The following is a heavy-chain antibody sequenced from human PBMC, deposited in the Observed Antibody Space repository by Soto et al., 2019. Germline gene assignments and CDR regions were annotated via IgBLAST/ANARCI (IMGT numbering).Heavy chain of an antibody. Sequence: QVQLQESGPGLVKPSETLSLTCTVSGGSISSYYWSWIRQPPGKGLEWIGYIYYTGSTDHNPSLKSRVTISLDTSKNQVSLQLTSVTAAATAVYYCAAAPRYWGQGVLVTVSS. D-gene: IGHD2-15*01. J-gene: IGHJ4*02. CDR1: GGSISSYY. V-gene: IGHV4-59*01. CDR2: IYYTGST. CDR3: AAAPRY.